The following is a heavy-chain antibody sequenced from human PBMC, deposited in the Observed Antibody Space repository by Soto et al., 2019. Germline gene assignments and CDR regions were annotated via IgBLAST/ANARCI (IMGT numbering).Heavy chain of an antibody. CDR3: ARRVARSGFDY. CDR2: IYYSGST. D-gene: IGHD1-1*01. CDR1: GGSISSSSYY. V-gene: IGHV4-39*07. J-gene: IGHJ4*02. Sequence: SETLSLTCTVSGGSISSSSYYWGWIRQPPGKGLEGIGCIYYSGSTYYNPSLKSRVTISVDTSKNQFSLKLSSVTAADTAVYYCARRVARSGFDYWGQGTLVTVSS.